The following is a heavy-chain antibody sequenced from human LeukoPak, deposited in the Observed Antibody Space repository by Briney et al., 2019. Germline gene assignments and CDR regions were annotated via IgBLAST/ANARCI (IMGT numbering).Heavy chain of an antibody. Sequence: GRSLRLSCAASGSTFSSYAMHWVRQAPGKGLEWVAVISYDGSNKYYADSVKGRFTISRDNSKNTLYLQMNSLRAEDTAVYYCAREGHGYSGYVYFDYWGQGTLVTVSS. CDR1: GSTFSSYA. J-gene: IGHJ4*02. CDR3: AREGHGYSGYVYFDY. CDR2: ISYDGSNK. D-gene: IGHD5-12*01. V-gene: IGHV3-30-3*01.